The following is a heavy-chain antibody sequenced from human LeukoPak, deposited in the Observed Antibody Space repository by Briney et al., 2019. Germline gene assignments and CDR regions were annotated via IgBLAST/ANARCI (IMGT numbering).Heavy chain of an antibody. CDR2: ISGSGDST. V-gene: IGHV3-23*01. CDR3: ARVGYSGYDYDY. J-gene: IGHJ4*02. Sequence: TGGSLRLSCEASGLTFSSYAMSWVRQAPGKGLEWVSVISGSGDSTYYADSVEGRCTISRDNSKDALYLQMNSLRAEDTAVYYCARVGYSGYDYDYWGQGTLVTVSS. D-gene: IGHD5-12*01. CDR1: GLTFSSYA.